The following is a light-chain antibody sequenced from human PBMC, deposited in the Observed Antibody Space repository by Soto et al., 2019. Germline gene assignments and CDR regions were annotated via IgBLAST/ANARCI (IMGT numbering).Light chain of an antibody. CDR2: LGS. J-gene: IGKJ2*02. Sequence: DVVMTQSPLSLPVPPGEPASISCRSSRPLLNSNGFNYLDWYFQRPGQSPQLLIFLGSTRASGVPDRFSGSGSGTDFTLKISRVEAEDVGVYYCMQALQSPRTFGQGTKLEIK. CDR1: RPLLNSNGFNY. V-gene: IGKV2-28*01. CDR3: MQALQSPRT.